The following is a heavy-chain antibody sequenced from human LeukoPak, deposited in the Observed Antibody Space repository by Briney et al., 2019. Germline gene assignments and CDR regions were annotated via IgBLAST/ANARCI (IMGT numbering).Heavy chain of an antibody. D-gene: IGHD2/OR15-2a*01. CDR3: AKILSSGQSLFSY. Sequence: GGSLRLTCAASGFTFSSYAMSWVRQAPGKGLEWVSAISGSGGSTYYADSVKGRFTISRDNSKNTLYLQMNSLRAEDTAVYYCAKILSSGQSLFSYWGQGTLVTVSS. CDR2: ISGSGGST. CDR1: GFTFSSYA. V-gene: IGHV3-23*01. J-gene: IGHJ4*02.